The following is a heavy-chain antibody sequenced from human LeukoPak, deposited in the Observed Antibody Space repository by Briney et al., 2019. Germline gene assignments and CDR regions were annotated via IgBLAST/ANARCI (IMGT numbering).Heavy chain of an antibody. CDR2: IYYSGST. Sequence: SETLSLTCTASGGSISSSSYYWGWIRQPPGKGQEWIGSIYYSGSTYYNPSLKSRVTISVDTSKNQFSLKLSSVTAADTAVYYCAGAVGGYYYLFDYWGQGTLVTVSS. D-gene: IGHD3-22*01. CDR3: AGAVGGYYYLFDY. CDR1: GGSISSSSYY. J-gene: IGHJ4*02. V-gene: IGHV4-39*01.